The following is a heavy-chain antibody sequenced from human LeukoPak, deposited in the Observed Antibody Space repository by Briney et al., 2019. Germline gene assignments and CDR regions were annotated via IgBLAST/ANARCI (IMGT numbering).Heavy chain of an antibody. CDR3: ARTPATTWTNHFDY. Sequence: SETLSLTCTVSGGSISTYYWNWVRQSPGKGLEWIGYMYYSGSTNYNPSLKSRVTISVDTSKNESSLKLSSVTAADTAVCYCARTPATTWTNHFDYWGQGTLVTVSS. J-gene: IGHJ4*02. CDR2: MYYSGST. CDR1: GGSISTYY. V-gene: IGHV4-59*01. D-gene: IGHD4-17*01.